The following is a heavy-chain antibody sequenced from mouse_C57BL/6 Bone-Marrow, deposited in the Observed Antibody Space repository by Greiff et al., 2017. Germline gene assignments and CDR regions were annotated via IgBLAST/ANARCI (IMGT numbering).Heavy chain of an antibody. Sequence: VQLKESGGGLVQPGESLKLSCESNEYEFPSHDMSWVRKTPEKRLELVAAINSDGGSTYYPDTMERRFIISRDNTKKTLYLQMSRLRSEDTALYYCERHDYYGSWGYFDVWGTGTTVTVSS. V-gene: IGHV5-2*01. CDR1: EYEFPSHD. CDR2: INSDGGST. CDR3: ERHDYYGSWGYFDV. D-gene: IGHD1-1*01. J-gene: IGHJ1*03.